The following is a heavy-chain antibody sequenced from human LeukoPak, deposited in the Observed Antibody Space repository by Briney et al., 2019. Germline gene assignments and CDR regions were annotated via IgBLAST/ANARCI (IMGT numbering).Heavy chain of an antibody. CDR1: GFTFSSYG. CDR3: AKSHFDY. V-gene: IGHV3-30*18. J-gene: IGHJ4*02. CDR2: ISYDGSNK. Sequence: GGSLRLSCAASGFTFSSYGMHWVRQAPGKGLEWVAVISYDGSNKYYADSVKGRFTISRDNSKNTLYLQMNSLRAEDTAVYYCAKSHFDYWGQGTLVTVSS.